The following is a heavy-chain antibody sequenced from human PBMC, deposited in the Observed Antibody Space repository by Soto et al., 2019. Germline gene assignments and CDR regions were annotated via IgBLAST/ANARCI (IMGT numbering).Heavy chain of an antibody. J-gene: IGHJ6*02. CDR2: INSDGSST. CDR3: ARDSDIAAAGTSDYGMDV. Sequence: GGSLRLSCASSGFTFRSYWMHWVRQAPGKRLVWVSRINSDGSSTSYADSVKGRFTISRDNAKNTLYLQMNSLRAEDTAVYYFARDSDIAAAGTSDYGMDVWGQGTTVTVSS. V-gene: IGHV3-74*01. D-gene: IGHD6-13*01. CDR1: GFTFRSYW.